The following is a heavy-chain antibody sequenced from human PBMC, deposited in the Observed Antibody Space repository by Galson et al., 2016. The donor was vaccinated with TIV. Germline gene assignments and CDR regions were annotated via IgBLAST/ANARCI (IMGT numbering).Heavy chain of an antibody. CDR1: GGSISSGFYC. D-gene: IGHD2-15*01. Sequence: ETLSLTCVVSGGSISSGFYCWSWIRQHPVKGLEWIGQISHGGSANYSPSLQSRVVISMDKAKNQISLRMPSVTAADTAVYYCARGNQEYQVISENFFDYWGQGTLVSVSS. CDR3: ARGNQEYQVISENFFDY. V-gene: IGHV4/OR15-8*01. J-gene: IGHJ4*02. CDR2: ISHGGSA.